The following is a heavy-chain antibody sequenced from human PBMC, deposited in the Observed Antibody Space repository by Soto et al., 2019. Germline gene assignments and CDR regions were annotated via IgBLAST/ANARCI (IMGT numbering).Heavy chain of an antibody. V-gene: IGHV3-23*01. CDR2: INSDGSST. D-gene: IGHD3-22*01. J-gene: IGHJ4*02. CDR1: GFTFDDYG. CDR3: AKSPGMYYYDSSGYYHYDY. Sequence: PGGSLRLSCAASGFTFDDYGMSWVRQAPGKGLVWVSGINSDGSSTSYADSVKGRFTISRDNSKNTLYLQMNSLRAEDTAVYYCAKSPGMYYYDSSGYYHYDYWGQGTLVTVSS.